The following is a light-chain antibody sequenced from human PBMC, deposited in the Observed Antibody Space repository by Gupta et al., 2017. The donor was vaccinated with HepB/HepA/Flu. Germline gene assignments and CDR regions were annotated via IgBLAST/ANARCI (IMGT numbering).Light chain of an antibody. CDR1: SASGPPSSF. CDR3: VLYLGLGTWV. Sequence: QTVVTQEPSFPVSRGRTVPIPTSFKSASGPPSSFPSWYQQTPGQAPRTLICSTSTRSSRVPDLFAGSIRGNKAALTITEAQADDESYYYCVLYLGLGTWVFGGGTKLTVL. CDR2: STS. J-gene: IGLJ3*02. V-gene: IGLV8-61*01.